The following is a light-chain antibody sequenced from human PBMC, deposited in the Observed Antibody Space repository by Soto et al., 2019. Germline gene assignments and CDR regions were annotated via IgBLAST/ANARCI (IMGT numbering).Light chain of an antibody. Sequence: EIVLTQSPGTLSLSPGERATLSCRSSENLSSMYLAWYQKKPGQPPRLLIYEDFTRAAGVPDRFSGSGSGTDFALTISRLEPEDVAVYYCQQFGISPPYTFGQVTRLEIK. V-gene: IGKV3-20*01. CDR3: QQFGISPPYT. J-gene: IGKJ2*01. CDR1: ENLSSMY. CDR2: EDF.